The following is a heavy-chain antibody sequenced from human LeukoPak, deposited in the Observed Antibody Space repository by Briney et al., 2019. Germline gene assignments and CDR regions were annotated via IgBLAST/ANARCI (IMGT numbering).Heavy chain of an antibody. Sequence: PGGSLRLSCAASGFTFSSYWMHWVRQAPGKGLEWVSSISSSSSYIYYADSVKGRFTISRDNAKNSLYLQMNSLRAEDTAVYYCAREEEEYSYGYYYYYMDVWGKGTTVTVSS. V-gene: IGHV3-21*01. D-gene: IGHD5-18*01. CDR3: AREEEEYSYGYYYYYMDV. J-gene: IGHJ6*03. CDR2: ISSSSSYI. CDR1: GFTFSSYW.